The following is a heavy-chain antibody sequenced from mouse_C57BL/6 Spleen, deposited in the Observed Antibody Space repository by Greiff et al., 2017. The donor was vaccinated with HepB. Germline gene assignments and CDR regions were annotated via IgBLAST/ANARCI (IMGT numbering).Heavy chain of an antibody. CDR1: GYTFTSYW. Sequence: QVQLQPSGAELVRPGSSVKLSCKASGYTFTSYWMHWVKQRPIQGLEWIGNIDPSDSDTHYNQKFKDKATLTVDKSSSTAYMQLSSLTSEDSAVYYWARGYYGSRDAMDYWGQGTSVTVSS. J-gene: IGHJ4*01. CDR3: ARGYYGSRDAMDY. CDR2: IDPSDSDT. V-gene: IGHV1-52*01. D-gene: IGHD1-1*01.